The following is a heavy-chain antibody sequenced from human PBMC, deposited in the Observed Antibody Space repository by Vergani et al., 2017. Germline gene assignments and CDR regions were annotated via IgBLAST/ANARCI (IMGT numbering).Heavy chain of an antibody. CDR3: ARENYDDVWSCYHTYYYYYMDV. CDR2: IYTSGST. D-gene: IGHD3-3*01. V-gene: IGHV4-61*02. J-gene: IGHJ6*03. Sequence: QVQLQESGPGLVKPSQTLSLTCTVSGGSISSGSYYWSWIRQPAGKGLEWIGRIYTSGSTNYNPSLKSRVTMSVDTSKNQFSLKLRSVTAADTAVYYCARENYDDVWSCYHTYYYYYMDVWGKGTTVTVSS. CDR1: GGSISSGSYY.